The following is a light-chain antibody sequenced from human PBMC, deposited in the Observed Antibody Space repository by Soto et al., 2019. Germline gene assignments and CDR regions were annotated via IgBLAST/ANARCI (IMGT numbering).Light chain of an antibody. CDR3: CSYAGSNNLL. Sequence: QSALTQPPSASGSPGQSVTISCTGTSSDVGGYNYVSWYQQYPGKAPKLMIYEVSKRPSGVPNRFSASKSGNTASLTVSGLQADDEADYYCCSYAGSNNLLFGGGTQLTVL. CDR1: SSDVGGYNY. CDR2: EVS. V-gene: IGLV2-8*01. J-gene: IGLJ2*01.